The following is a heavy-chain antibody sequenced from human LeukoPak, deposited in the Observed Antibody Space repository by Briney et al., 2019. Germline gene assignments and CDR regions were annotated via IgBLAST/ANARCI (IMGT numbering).Heavy chain of an antibody. D-gene: IGHD2-15*01. Sequence: GRSLRLSCAASGFTFRSYGMHWVRQAPGKGLEWVAIIWYDGRNKYYADSVKGRFTISRDNSKNTLYLQMGSLRAEDTAVYYCARVVGYCGGATCSFYFDYWGQGTLVTVSS. J-gene: IGHJ4*02. CDR2: IWYDGRNK. CDR1: GFTFRSYG. CDR3: ARVVGYCGGATCSFYFDY. V-gene: IGHV3-33*01.